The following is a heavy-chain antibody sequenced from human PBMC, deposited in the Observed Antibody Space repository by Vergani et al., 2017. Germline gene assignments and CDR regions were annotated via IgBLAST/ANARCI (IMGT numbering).Heavy chain of an antibody. CDR3: ARHPQVLRLGEAFDI. CDR2: IYHSGST. D-gene: IGHD3-16*01. CDR1: GYSISSGYY. Sequence: QVQLQQWGAGLLKPSETLSLTCAVYGYSISSGYYWGWIRQPPGKGLEWIGSIYHSGSTYYNPSLKSRVTISVDTSKNQFSLELSSVTAADTAVYYCARHPQVLRLGEAFDIWGQGTMVTVSS. V-gene: IGHV4-38-2*01. J-gene: IGHJ3*02.